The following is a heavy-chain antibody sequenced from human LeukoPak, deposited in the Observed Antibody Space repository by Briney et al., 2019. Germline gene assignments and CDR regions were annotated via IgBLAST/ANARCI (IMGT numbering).Heavy chain of an antibody. J-gene: IGHJ4*02. V-gene: IGHV4-59*08. CDR3: ARQYSSSSPVDC. CDR1: GGSISSYY. CDR2: IYYSGST. D-gene: IGHD6-6*01. Sequence: SETLSLTCTVSGGSISSYYWSWIRQPPGKGLEWIGYIYYSGSTNYNPSLKSRVTISVDTSKNQFSLKLSSVTAADTAVYYCARQYSSSSPVDCWGQGTLVTVSS.